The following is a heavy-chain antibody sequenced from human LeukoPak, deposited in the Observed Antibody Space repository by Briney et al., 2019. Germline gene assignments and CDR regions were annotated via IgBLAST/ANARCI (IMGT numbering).Heavy chain of an antibody. D-gene: IGHD1-26*01. J-gene: IGHJ4*02. CDR2: IYYSGST. V-gene: IGHV4-39*01. CDR1: GGSISNSSYY. Sequence: SETLSLTCTVSGGSISNSSYYWGWIRQPPGKGMEWIGSIYYSGSTYYNPSLKSRVTVSVDTSKNQFSLKLSSVTAADTAVYYCATTPLVGATNIDYWGQGTLVTVSS. CDR3: ATTPLVGATNIDY.